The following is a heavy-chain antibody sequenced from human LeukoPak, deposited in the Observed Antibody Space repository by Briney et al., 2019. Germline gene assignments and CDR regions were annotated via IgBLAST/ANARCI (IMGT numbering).Heavy chain of an antibody. J-gene: IGHJ4*02. Sequence: ASVKVSCKASGYTFTGYYMHWVRQAPGQGLEWMGRINPNSGGTNYAQKFQGRVTMTRDTSISTAYMELSRLRSDDTAVYYCARGGYYDYVWGSYRYSDYWGQGTLVTVSS. CDR2: INPNSGGT. CDR3: ARGGYYDYVWGSYRYSDY. D-gene: IGHD3-16*02. V-gene: IGHV1-2*06. CDR1: GYTFTGYY.